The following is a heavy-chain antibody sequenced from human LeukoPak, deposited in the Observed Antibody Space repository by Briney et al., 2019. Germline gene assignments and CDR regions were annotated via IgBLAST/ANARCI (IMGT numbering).Heavy chain of an antibody. CDR3: ARVRTYDSSGYYYDYWYFDL. J-gene: IGHJ2*01. V-gene: IGHV4-59*02. CDR1: GGSVSNYY. CDR2: IYYSGST. Sequence: PSETLSLTCTVSGGSVSNYYWSWIRQPPGKGLEWIGYIYYSGSTNYNPSLKSRVTISVDTSKNQFSLKLSSVTAADTAVYYCARVRTYDSSGYYYDYWYFDLWGRGTLVTVSS. D-gene: IGHD3-22*01.